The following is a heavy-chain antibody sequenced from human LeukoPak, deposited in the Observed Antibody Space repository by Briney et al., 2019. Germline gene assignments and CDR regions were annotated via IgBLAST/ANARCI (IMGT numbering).Heavy chain of an antibody. V-gene: IGHV3-21*01. CDR1: GFTFSSYS. CDR2: ISSSSSYI. D-gene: IGHD6-13*01. CDR3: ARVALGAEYYYYHMDV. J-gene: IGHJ6*03. Sequence: GGSLRLSCAASGFTFSSYSMNWVRQAPGKGLEWVSSISSSSSYIYYADSVKGRFTISRDNSKNSLYLQMNGLRAEDTAVYYCARVALGAEYYYYHMDVWGKGTTVTVSS.